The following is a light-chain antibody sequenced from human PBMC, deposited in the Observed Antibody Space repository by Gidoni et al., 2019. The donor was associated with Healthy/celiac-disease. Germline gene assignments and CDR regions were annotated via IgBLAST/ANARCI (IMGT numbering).Light chain of an antibody. CDR3: QQRSNWPPGFT. Sequence: LRERATLSCRARQSVSSYLAWYQQKPGQAPTLLIYDASNRATGIPARFSGSGSGTDFTLTISSLEPEDFAVYYCQQRSNWPPGFTFGGGTKVEIK. V-gene: IGKV3-11*01. J-gene: IGKJ4*01. CDR2: DAS. CDR1: QSVSSY.